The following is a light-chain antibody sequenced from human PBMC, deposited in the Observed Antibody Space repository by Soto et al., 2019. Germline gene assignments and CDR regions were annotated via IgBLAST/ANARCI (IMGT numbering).Light chain of an antibody. CDR3: HQYGSCPPFT. CDR1: QSVSSSY. CDR2: CAS. J-gene: IGKJ5*01. V-gene: IGKV3-20*01. Sequence: GTLSFSPGERATLSCRALQSVSSSYLAWYQQKPGQAPRLLIYCASSRATGIPDRFSGSGSGTDFTLTISRLEHEDFAMYYWHQYGSCPPFTSGHGTRADIK.